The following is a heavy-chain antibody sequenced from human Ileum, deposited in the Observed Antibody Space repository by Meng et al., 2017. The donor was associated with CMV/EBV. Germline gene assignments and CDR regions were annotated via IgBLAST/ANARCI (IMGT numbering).Heavy chain of an antibody. V-gene: IGHV3-23*01. Sequence: EVQLLGCGGYSVEPGGSLRLSCAASGFTFSDCGMSWVRQAPGKGLEWISAVSGTGETTYYADSVKGRFAISRDNSKNTLYLQMNSLRADDTALYYCVGLLTGYYSHWWGQGTLVTVSS. D-gene: IGHD3-9*01. CDR2: VSGTGETT. J-gene: IGHJ4*02. CDR1: GFTFSDCG. CDR3: VGLLTGYYSHW.